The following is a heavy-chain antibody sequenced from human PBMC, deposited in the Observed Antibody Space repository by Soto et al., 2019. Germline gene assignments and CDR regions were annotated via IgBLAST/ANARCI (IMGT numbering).Heavy chain of an antibody. Sequence: KPGESLKISCKGSAYSVTQYGSTCVGEVPGKGLEWMGIIYPADSDTTYSPSFEGQVTITTDKSTRTSFLQWSSLKASDTATYYCARGATAAFLTHFDYWGQGTLVTVSS. D-gene: IGHD6-25*01. J-gene: IGHJ4*02. CDR1: AYSVTQYG. CDR3: ARGATAAFLTHFDY. V-gene: IGHV5-51*01. CDR2: IYPADSDT.